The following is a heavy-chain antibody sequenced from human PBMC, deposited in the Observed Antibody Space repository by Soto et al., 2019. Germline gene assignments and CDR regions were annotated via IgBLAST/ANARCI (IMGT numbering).Heavy chain of an antibody. CDR2: SFSNDEK. CDR3: AQIVGAVGPNY. CDR1: GFSLSNARLG. D-gene: IGHD1-26*01. Sequence: GSGPTLVNPTETLTLTCTVSGFSLSNARLGVSWLRQPPGKALEWLAHSFSNDEKSYSTSLKSRLTISKDTSKSQVVLTMTNMDPVDTATYYCAQIVGAVGPNYWGQGTLVTVSS. J-gene: IGHJ4*02. V-gene: IGHV2-26*01.